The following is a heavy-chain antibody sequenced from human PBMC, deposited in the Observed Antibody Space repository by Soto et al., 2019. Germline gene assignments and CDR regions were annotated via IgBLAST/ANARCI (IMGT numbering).Heavy chain of an antibody. Sequence: VASVKVSCKASGYTFTGYYMHWVRQAPGQGLEWMGWINPNSGGTNYAQKFQGWVTMTRDTSISTAYMELSRLRSDDTAVYYCARGLTIFGVVINYGMDVWGQGTTVTVSS. CDR3: ARGLTIFGVVINYGMDV. CDR1: GYTFTGYY. J-gene: IGHJ6*02. CDR2: INPNSGGT. D-gene: IGHD3-3*01. V-gene: IGHV1-2*04.